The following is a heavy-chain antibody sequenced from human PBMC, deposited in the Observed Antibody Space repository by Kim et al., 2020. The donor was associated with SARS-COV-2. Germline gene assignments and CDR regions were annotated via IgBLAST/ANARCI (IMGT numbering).Heavy chain of an antibody. V-gene: IGHV3-21*01. D-gene: IGHD5-12*01. CDR3: ARGDSGCTILLDAFDI. Sequence: GGSLRLSCAASGFTFSSYSMNWVRQAPGKGLEWVSSISSSSSYIYYADSVKGRFTISRDNAKNSLYLQMNSLRAEDTAVYYCARGDSGCTILLDAFDIWGQGTMVTVSS. CDR2: ISSSSSYI. J-gene: IGHJ3*02. CDR1: GFTFSSYS.